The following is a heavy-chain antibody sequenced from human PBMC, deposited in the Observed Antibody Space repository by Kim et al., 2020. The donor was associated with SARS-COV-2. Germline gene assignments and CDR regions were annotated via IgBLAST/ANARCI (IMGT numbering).Heavy chain of an antibody. CDR3: VRPSFGVVVHDY. J-gene: IGHJ4*02. D-gene: IGHD3-22*01. Sequence: YAATVKGRFTIPRDDSKSTAYLQMNSLKTEDTAVYYCVRPSFGVVVHDYWGQGTLVTVSS. V-gene: IGHV3-73*01.